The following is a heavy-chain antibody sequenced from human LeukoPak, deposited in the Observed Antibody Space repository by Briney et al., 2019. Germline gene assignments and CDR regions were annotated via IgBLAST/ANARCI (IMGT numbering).Heavy chain of an antibody. CDR1: GGFISSYY. Sequence: KPSETLSLTCTVSGGFISSYYWSWIRQPPGKGLEWIGDIYYSGSTNYNPSLKSRVTISVDTSKNQFSLKLSSVTAADTAVYYCARVLADYYYYYMDVWGKGTTVTVSS. J-gene: IGHJ6*03. V-gene: IGHV4-59*01. D-gene: IGHD6-13*01. CDR2: IYYSGST. CDR3: ARVLADYYYYYMDV.